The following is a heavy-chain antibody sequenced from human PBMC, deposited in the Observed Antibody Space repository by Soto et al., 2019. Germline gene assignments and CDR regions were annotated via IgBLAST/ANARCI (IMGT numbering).Heavy chain of an antibody. CDR1: GGSISSGDYY. V-gene: IGHV4-30-4*01. Sequence: SETLSLTCTVSGGSISSGDYYWSWIRQPPGKGLEWIGYIYYSGSTYYNPSLKSRVTISVDTSKNQFSLKLSSVTAADTAVYYCARSMTTVTFNHTDYWGQGTLVTVSS. D-gene: IGHD4-17*01. CDR2: IYYSGST. CDR3: ARSMTTVTFNHTDY. J-gene: IGHJ4*02.